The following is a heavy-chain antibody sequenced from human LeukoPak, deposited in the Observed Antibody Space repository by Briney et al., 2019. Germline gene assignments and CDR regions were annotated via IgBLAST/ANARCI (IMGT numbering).Heavy chain of an antibody. V-gene: IGHV1-46*01. CDR1: GYTFTSYY. J-gene: IGHJ4*02. D-gene: IGHD3-10*01. Sequence: ASVKVSCKASGYTFTSYYMHWVRQAPGQGLEWMGIINPSGGSTSYAQKFQGRVTRTRDTSTSIVYMELSSLRSEDTAVYYCAGGASRSPFDYWGQGTLVTVSS. CDR2: INPSGGST. CDR3: AGGASRSPFDY.